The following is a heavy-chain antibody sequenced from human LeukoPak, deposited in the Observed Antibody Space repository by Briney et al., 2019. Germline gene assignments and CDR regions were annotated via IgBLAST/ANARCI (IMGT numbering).Heavy chain of an antibody. J-gene: IGHJ4*02. V-gene: IGHV1-2*02. CDR3: ARTSYYDSSGYWGTIDY. Sequence: GASVKVSCKASGYTFTGYYMHWVRQAPGQGLEWMGWINPNSGGTNYAQKFQGRVTMTRDTSISTAYMELSRLRSDDTAVYYCARTSYYDSSGYWGTIDYWGQGTLVTVSS. CDR2: INPNSGGT. D-gene: IGHD3-22*01. CDR1: GYTFTGYY.